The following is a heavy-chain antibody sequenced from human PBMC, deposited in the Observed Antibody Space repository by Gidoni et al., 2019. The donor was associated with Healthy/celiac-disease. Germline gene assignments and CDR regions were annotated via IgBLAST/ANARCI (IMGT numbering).Heavy chain of an antibody. CDR1: GGSISSYY. V-gene: IGHV4-59*01. CDR3: ARSCGGDCYPNFDY. D-gene: IGHD2-21*02. Sequence: QVPLQESVPGLVTPSETLSLTCTVSGGSISSYYWSWLRQPPGKGLEWIGYIYYSGSTNYNPSLKSRVTISVDTSKNQFSLKLSSVTAADTAVYYCARSCGGDCYPNFDYWGQGTLVTVSS. J-gene: IGHJ4*02. CDR2: IYYSGST.